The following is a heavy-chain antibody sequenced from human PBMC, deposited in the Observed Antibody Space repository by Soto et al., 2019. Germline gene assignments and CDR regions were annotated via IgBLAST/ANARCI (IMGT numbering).Heavy chain of an antibody. CDR2: IWYDGSNK. CDR3: ASELGVSGVWFDP. Sequence: QVQLVESGGGVVQPGRSLRLSCAASGFTFSSYGMHWVRQAPGKGLEWVAVIWYDGSNKYYADSVKGRFTISRDNSKNTLYLQINSLRAEDTAVYYCASELGVSGVWFDPWGQGTLVTVSS. J-gene: IGHJ5*02. V-gene: IGHV3-33*01. D-gene: IGHD3-16*01. CDR1: GFTFSSYG.